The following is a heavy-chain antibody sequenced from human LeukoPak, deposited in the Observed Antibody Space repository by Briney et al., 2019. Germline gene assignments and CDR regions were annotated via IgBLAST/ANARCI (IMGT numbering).Heavy chain of an antibody. CDR1: GFTFSDYY. CDR2: ISSSGSTI. J-gene: IGHJ4*02. D-gene: IGHD3-22*01. Sequence: PGGSLRLSCAASGFTFSDYYMSWIRPAPGQGLEWVSYISSSGSTIYYADSVKGRFTISRDNAKNSLYLQMNSLRAEDTAVYYCARDYYYDSSGNPPASDYWGQGTLVTVSS. CDR3: ARDYYYDSSGNPPASDY. V-gene: IGHV3-11*01.